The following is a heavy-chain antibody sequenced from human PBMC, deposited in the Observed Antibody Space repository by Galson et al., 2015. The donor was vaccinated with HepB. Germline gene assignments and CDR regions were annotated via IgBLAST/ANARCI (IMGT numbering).Heavy chain of an antibody. CDR2: INPNSGGT. CDR3: AREGRYCSGGSCYSPYPDY. V-gene: IGHV1-2*06. J-gene: IGHJ4*02. CDR1: GYTFTGYY. Sequence: SVKVSCKASGYTFTGYYMHWVRQAPGQGLEWMGRINPNSGGTNYAQKFQGRVTMTRDTSISTAYMELSRLRSDDTAVYYCAREGRYCSGGSCYSPYPDYWGQGTLVTVSS. D-gene: IGHD2-15*01.